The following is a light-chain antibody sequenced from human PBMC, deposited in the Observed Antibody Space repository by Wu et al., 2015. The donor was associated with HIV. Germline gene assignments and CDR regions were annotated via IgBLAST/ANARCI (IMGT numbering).Light chain of an antibody. CDR1: QNVDSN. V-gene: IGKV3-15*01. J-gene: IGKJ5*01. CDR3: QQYNNWVT. CDR2: GAS. Sequence: EIVLTQSPATLSVSPGERATLSCRASQNVDSNLVWYQQKPGQAPRLLIYGASTRATGVAARFSGSGSGTEFTLTISSMQSEDFAIYYCQQYNNWVTFGQGTRLEIK.